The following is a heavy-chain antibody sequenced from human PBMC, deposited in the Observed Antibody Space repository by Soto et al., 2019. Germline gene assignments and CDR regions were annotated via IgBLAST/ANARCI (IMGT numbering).Heavy chain of an antibody. Sequence: QVQLVQSGAEVKKPGASLKVSCKACGYRFTGYGLHWVRQASGQGLQWMGWINPKSGATDYAQKCQGRVTMTREMATNTAYLELSGLRSDDTADDTAVYYSPKSNYGGDEYFQYGLDVWGQGTTVTVSS. CDR2: INPKSGAT. V-gene: IGHV1-2*02. D-gene: IGHD2-21*02. CDR1: GYRFTGYG. CDR3: VYYSPKSNYGGDEYFQYGLDV. J-gene: IGHJ6*02.